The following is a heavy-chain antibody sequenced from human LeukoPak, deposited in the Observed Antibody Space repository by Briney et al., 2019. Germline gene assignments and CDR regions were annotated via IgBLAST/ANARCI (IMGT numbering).Heavy chain of an antibody. CDR2: ISSSGTGI. J-gene: IGHJ3*02. Sequence: GGSLRLSCAASGFTFSDYYMSWIRQAPGRGLEWVSSISSSGTGIYYADSVKGRLTIYRENANNSLYLQMHSLRAEDTAVFYCGRVRYDSSGYYYGARYAFDIWGRGTMVTVSS. V-gene: IGHV3-11*01. CDR1: GFTFSDYY. CDR3: GRVRYDSSGYYYGARYAFDI. D-gene: IGHD3-22*01.